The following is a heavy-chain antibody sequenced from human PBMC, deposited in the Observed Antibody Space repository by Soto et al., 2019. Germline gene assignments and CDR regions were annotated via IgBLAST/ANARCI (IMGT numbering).Heavy chain of an antibody. D-gene: IGHD3-3*01. J-gene: IGHJ6*02. V-gene: IGHV3-33*01. Sequence: GGSLRLSCAASGFTFSSYGMHWVRQAPGKGLEWVAVIWYDGSNKYYADSVKGRFTISRDNSKNTLYLQMNSLRAEDTAVYYCARDTPRVGEYDFWSGYLSYYYYGMDVWGQGTTVTVSS. CDR2: IWYDGSNK. CDR3: ARDTPRVGEYDFWSGYLSYYYYGMDV. CDR1: GFTFSSYG.